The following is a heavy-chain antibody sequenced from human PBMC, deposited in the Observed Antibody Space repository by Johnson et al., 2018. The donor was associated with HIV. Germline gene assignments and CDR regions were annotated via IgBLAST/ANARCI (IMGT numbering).Heavy chain of an antibody. CDR2: ISYDGSNK. V-gene: IGHV3-30*04. J-gene: IGHJ3*02. CDR1: GFTFTTYA. D-gene: IGHD6-19*01. Sequence: QVQLVESGGGVVQPGRSLRLSCAASGFTFTTYAMHWVRQAPGKGLEWVAVISYDGSNKYYADSVKGRFTISRDNSKNTLYLQMNSLRVEDTAVYYCARDREDGLAWGWALDIWGQGTMVTMSS. CDR3: ARDREDGLAWGWALDI.